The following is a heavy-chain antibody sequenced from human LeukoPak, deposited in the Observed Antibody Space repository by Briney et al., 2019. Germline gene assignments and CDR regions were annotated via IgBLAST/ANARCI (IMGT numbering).Heavy chain of an antibody. Sequence: PGGSLRLSCAASGFTFSSYAMSWVRQAPGKGLEWVSAISGSGGSTYYADSVKGRFTISRDNSKNTLYLQMNSLRAEDTAVYYCAKDPKKSPWAARYYFDYWGQGTLVTVSS. CDR3: AKDPKKSPWAARYYFDY. V-gene: IGHV3-23*01. CDR2: ISGSGGST. CDR1: GFTFSSYA. D-gene: IGHD2-15*01. J-gene: IGHJ4*02.